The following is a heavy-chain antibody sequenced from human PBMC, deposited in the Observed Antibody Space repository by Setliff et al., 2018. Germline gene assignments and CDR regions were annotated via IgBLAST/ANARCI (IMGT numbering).Heavy chain of an antibody. V-gene: IGHV3-74*03. D-gene: IGHD1-26*01. Sequence: PGGSLRPSCVTSGFTFSTYWMHWVRQAPGQGRVWVARISTDGSSITYADSVKGRFTISRDNARNTLYLQMNSLTAEDTAVYYCARVGSKPQLGWFDPWGQGTLVTVSS. J-gene: IGHJ5*02. CDR2: ISTDGSSI. CDR1: GFTFSTYW. CDR3: ARVGSKPQLGWFDP.